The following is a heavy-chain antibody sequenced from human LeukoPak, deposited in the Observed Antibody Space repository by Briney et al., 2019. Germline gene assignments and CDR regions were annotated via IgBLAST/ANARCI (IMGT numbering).Heavy chain of an antibody. CDR2: ISSSDNT. CDR1: GFTVSNNY. Sequence: EGSLRLSCAASGFTVSNNYMSWVRQAPGKGLEWVSIISSSDNTYYADSVKGRFTISRDNSKNTLFLQMNGLRAEDTAVYYCARGITNIAVGDYWGQGTLVTVSS. D-gene: IGHD6-19*01. J-gene: IGHJ4*02. V-gene: IGHV3-53*01. CDR3: ARGITNIAVGDY.